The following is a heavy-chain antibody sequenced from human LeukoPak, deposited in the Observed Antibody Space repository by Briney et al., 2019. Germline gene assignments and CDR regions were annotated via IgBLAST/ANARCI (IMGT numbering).Heavy chain of an antibody. CDR2: IYYSGST. Sequence: PSETLSLTCTVSGGSISSYYWSWIRQPPGKGLEWIGYIYYSGSTNYNPSLKSRVTISVDTSKNQFSLKLSSVTAADTAVYYCAGYYDFWSGYYRLDYWGQGTLVTVSS. J-gene: IGHJ4*02. V-gene: IGHV4-59*01. D-gene: IGHD3-3*01. CDR1: GGSISSYY. CDR3: AGYYDFWSGYYRLDY.